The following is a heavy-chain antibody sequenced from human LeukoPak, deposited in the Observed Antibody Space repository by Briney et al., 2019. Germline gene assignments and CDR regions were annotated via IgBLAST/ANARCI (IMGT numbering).Heavy chain of an antibody. D-gene: IGHD1-26*01. CDR1: GFTFSSYW. Sequence: GGSLRLSCAASGFTFSSYWMYWVRQAPGKGLGWVLRLNSDGSSTNYADYVRGRFTIYRDNARNTLYLQMNSLRAEDTGVYYCASATGVGAASFWGQGTLVTVSS. CDR2: LNSDGSST. CDR3: ASATGVGAASF. J-gene: IGHJ4*02. V-gene: IGHV3-74*01.